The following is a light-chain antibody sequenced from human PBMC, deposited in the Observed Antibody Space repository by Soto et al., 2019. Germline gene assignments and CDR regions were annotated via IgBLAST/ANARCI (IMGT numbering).Light chain of an antibody. V-gene: IGKV1-27*01. CDR1: QGIRHY. CDR2: EAS. CDR3: QQYYSSWT. Sequence: DIQMTQSPSSLSASVGDRVTITCRASQGIRHYLAWYQQKPGKVPKLLIYEASNLQSGVPSRFRGGGSGTEFTLTISSLQPEDVAVYYCQQYYSSWTFGQGTKVDIK. J-gene: IGKJ1*01.